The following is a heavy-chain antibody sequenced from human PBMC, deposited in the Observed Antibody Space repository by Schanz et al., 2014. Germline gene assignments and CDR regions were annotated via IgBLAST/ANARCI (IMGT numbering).Heavy chain of an antibody. CDR3: ARDHTTESYYSAGPPIDY. CDR1: GFTFSSYD. J-gene: IGHJ4*02. Sequence: QVQLVESGGGVVQPGRSLRLSCVASGFTFSSYDVFWVRQAPGKGLEWVAILWHDGSNKYYADSVKGRFTISRDNSKNTLFLQMNSLRAEDTAVYYCARDHTTESYYSAGPPIDYWGQGTPRTVSS. D-gene: IGHD1-26*01. V-gene: IGHV3-33*01. CDR2: LWHDGSNK.